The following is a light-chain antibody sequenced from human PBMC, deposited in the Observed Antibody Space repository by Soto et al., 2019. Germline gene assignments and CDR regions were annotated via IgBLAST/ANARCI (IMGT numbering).Light chain of an antibody. Sequence: EIVLTQSPGTLSLSPGERATLSCRASQSVSSSYLAWYQQKPGQAPRLLTYGASSRATGIPDRFSGSGSGTDFTRTISGLEPEDFAVYYCQQYGSSPMYTFGQGTKLEIK. CDR2: GAS. V-gene: IGKV3-20*01. CDR1: QSVSSSY. J-gene: IGKJ2*01. CDR3: QQYGSSPMYT.